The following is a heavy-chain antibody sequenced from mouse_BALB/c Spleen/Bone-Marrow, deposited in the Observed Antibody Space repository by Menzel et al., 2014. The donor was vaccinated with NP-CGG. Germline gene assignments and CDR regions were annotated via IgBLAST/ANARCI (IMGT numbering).Heavy chain of an antibody. CDR3: ARDRRDYGKAWYFDV. V-gene: IGHV2-9*02. D-gene: IGHD2-1*01. J-gene: IGHJ1*01. CDR1: GFSLTSYG. Sequence: VKLQESGPGLVAPSQSLSITCTVSGFSLTSYGVHWVRQPPGKGLEWLGIIWAGGSTNYKSALMSRLGISKGNSKSQVFLKMNSLQTDDTAMYYCARDRRDYGKAWYFDVWGAGTTVTVSS. CDR2: IWAGGST.